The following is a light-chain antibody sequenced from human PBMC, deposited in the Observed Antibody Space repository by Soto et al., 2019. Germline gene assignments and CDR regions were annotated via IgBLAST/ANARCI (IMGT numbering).Light chain of an antibody. Sequence: EILLTQSQATLSVSPGEGATLSCRASQSVSTNLAWYRQTPGQAPRLLIYAASTRATGIPARFSGSGSGTEFTLTISSLQPDDFATYYCQHYNSYGTFGQGTKVDI. CDR1: QSVSTN. CDR2: AAS. V-gene: IGKV3-15*01. J-gene: IGKJ1*01. CDR3: QHYNSYGT.